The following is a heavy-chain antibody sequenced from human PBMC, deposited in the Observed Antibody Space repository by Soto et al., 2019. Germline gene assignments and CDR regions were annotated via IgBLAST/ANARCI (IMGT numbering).Heavy chain of an antibody. CDR2: IHSRGRT. CDR1: GDSVSSGSNY. V-gene: IGHV4-31*03. Sequence: PSETLSLTCTVSGDSVSSGSNYWTWIRHHPGKGLEWIGFIHSRGRTYYNPSLKGRITISIDTSKNLFSLKVTSLTAADTAVYYCARDRCSGGDCYLGYWGQRTPVTVSS. J-gene: IGHJ4*02. CDR3: ARDRCSGGDCYLGY. D-gene: IGHD2-21*02.